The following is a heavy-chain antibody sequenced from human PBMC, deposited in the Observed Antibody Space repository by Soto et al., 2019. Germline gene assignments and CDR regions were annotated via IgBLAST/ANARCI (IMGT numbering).Heavy chain of an antibody. Sequence: SETLSLTCTVSGDSITDYYWSWIRQPPGKDLEWIGYIYYSGSAYYNPSLKSRVTISVDTSKNQFSLKMTSVTTADTAVYYCARGRRNWFDPWGQGTLVTVS. CDR1: GDSITDYY. CDR3: ARGRRNWFDP. J-gene: IGHJ5*02. CDR2: IYYSGSA. V-gene: IGHV4-59*01.